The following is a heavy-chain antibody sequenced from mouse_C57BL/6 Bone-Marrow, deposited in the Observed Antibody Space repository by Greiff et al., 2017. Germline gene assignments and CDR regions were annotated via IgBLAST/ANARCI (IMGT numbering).Heavy chain of an antibody. CDR2: ISYDGSN. Sequence: DVQLQESGPGLVKPSQSLSLTCSVTGYSITSGYYWNWIRQFPGNKLEWMGYISYDGSNNYNPSLKNRISITRDTSKNQFFLKLNSVTTEDTATYYCAETGGPFDYWGQGTTLTVSS. D-gene: IGHD4-1*01. J-gene: IGHJ2*01. CDR1: GYSITSGYY. CDR3: AETGGPFDY. V-gene: IGHV3-6*01.